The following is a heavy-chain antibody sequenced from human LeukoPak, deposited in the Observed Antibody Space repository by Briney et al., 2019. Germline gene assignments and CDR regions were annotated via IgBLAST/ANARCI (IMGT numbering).Heavy chain of an antibody. Sequence: GGSLRLSCAASGFTFSSYWMSWVRQAPGKGLEWVSVIYSGDSTKYADSVKGRFTISRDNSKNTLYLQISGLRAEDTAVYYCATRDSGDHPFFDYWGQGTLVTVSS. V-gene: IGHV3-53*01. D-gene: IGHD4-17*01. CDR3: ATRDSGDHPFFDY. CDR2: IYSGDST. CDR1: GFTFSSYW. J-gene: IGHJ4*02.